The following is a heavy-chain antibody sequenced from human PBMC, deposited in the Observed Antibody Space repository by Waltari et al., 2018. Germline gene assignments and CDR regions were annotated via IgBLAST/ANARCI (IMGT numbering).Heavy chain of an antibody. CDR1: GYTFTAYY. V-gene: IGHV1-69-2*01. CDR3: ATSHSSSSDGLFY. D-gene: IGHD6-6*01. Sequence: EVQLVQSGAEVKNPGATVKISGKVSGYTFTAYYMHWLQRAPGKGLEWMGLVDPEDGETIYAEKFQGRVTITADTSTDTAYMELSSLRSEDTAVYYCATSHSSSSDGLFYWGQGTLVTVSS. J-gene: IGHJ4*02. CDR2: VDPEDGET.